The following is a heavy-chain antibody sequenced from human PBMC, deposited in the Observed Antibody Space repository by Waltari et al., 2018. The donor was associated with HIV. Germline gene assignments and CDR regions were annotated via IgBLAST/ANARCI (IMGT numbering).Heavy chain of an antibody. Sequence: EVQLVESGGVVVQPGGSLRLSCAASGFSLDDYNMDWVRQAPGKGLEWVSVISWDGSTTSYADSVKGRFTISRDNSKKSLYLQMNSLRTEDTALYYCAKSLRGHDFWSGYVYWGQGTLVTVSS. CDR2: ISWDGSTT. D-gene: IGHD3-3*01. CDR1: GFSLDDYN. J-gene: IGHJ4*02. V-gene: IGHV3-43*01. CDR3: AKSLRGHDFWSGYVY.